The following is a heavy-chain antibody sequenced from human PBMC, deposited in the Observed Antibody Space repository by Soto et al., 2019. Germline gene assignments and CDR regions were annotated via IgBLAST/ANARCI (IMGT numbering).Heavy chain of an antibody. J-gene: IGHJ4*02. CDR3: ANGRATYGLLTHDY. Sequence: EVQLLESGGGLVQPGGSLRLSCAASGFSFRHDAMSWVRQAPGKGLAWISTLTGSSRNMYYADAVKGRCAISRDNSRNTLYLQMNILTAEDTAVYYCANGRATYGLLTHDYWCQGTLVTVS. D-gene: IGHD3-10*01. CDR1: GFSFRHDA. V-gene: IGHV3-23*01. CDR2: LTGSSRNM.